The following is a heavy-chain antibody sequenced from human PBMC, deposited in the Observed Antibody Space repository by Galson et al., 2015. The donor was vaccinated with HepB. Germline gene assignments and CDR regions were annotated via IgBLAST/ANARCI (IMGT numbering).Heavy chain of an antibody. Sequence: LRLSCVASGFTFSSYAMHWVRQAPGKGLEWVAVISYDGSNKYYADSLKGRFTISRDNSKNTLYLQMNSLRAEDTAVYYCARVDSDYWLGYFDYWGQGTLVTVSS. D-gene: IGHD4-11*01. J-gene: IGHJ4*02. CDR2: ISYDGSNK. CDR1: GFTFSSYA. CDR3: ARVDSDYWLGYFDY. V-gene: IGHV3-30-3*01.